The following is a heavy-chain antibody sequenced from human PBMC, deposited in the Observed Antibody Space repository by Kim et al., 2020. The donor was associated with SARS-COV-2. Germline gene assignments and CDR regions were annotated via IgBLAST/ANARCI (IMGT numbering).Heavy chain of an antibody. V-gene: IGHV3-7*01. CDR3: ARGPYFYGSGSQVDY. D-gene: IGHD3-10*01. J-gene: IGHJ4*02. Sequence: DTVKGRFNIARENAKNSLYLQMNTLRAGDTAVYYCARGPYFYGSGSQVDYWGQGTLVTVSS.